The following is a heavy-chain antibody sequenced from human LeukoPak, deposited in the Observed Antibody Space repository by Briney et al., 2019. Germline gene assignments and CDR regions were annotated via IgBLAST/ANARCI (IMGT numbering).Heavy chain of an antibody. Sequence: NASETLSLTCTVSGGSISTSRYYWSWIRQPPGKGLEWIGYIYYSGSTNYNPSLKSRVTTSVDTSKNQFSLKLSSVTAADTAVYYCARGVWFGELLPDYWGQGTLVTVSS. V-gene: IGHV4-61*01. CDR3: ARGVWFGELLPDY. D-gene: IGHD3-10*01. CDR2: IYYSGST. J-gene: IGHJ4*02. CDR1: GGSISTSRYY.